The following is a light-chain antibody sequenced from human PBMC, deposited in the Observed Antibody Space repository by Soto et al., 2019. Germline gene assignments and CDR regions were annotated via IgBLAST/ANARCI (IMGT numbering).Light chain of an antibody. CDR2: GNI. V-gene: IGLV1-40*01. CDR3: QTSDTAVSGSI. CDR1: SSNIGAGYD. J-gene: IGLJ2*01. Sequence: QAVVTQTPSVSGAPGQRVVLSCAGTSSNIGAGYDVHWYQHLPGTAPKLLIFGNINRPAGVPDRFSGSKSGTSASLAISGLQAADEGYYYCQTSDTAVSGSIFGGGTKLTVL.